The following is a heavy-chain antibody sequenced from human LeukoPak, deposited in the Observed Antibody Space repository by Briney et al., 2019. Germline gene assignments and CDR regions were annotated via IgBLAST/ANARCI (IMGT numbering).Heavy chain of an antibody. CDR1: GGSISSYY. D-gene: IGHD5-12*01. Sequence: PSETLSLTCTVSGGSISSYYWSWIRQPPGKGLEWIGSIYFSGTTFYNPSLKSRVTISVDTSKNQFSLKLSSVTAADTAVYYCARRDIVATISMWGQGTLVTVSS. J-gene: IGHJ4*02. CDR2: IYFSGTT. CDR3: ARRDIVATISM. V-gene: IGHV4-59*05.